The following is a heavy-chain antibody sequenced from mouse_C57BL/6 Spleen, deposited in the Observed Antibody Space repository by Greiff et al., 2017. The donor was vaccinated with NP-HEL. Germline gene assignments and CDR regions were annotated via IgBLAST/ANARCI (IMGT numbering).Heavy chain of an antibody. CDR1: GFTFSSYA. CDR2: ISDGGSYT. Sequence: EVKLMESGGGLVKPGGSLKLSCAASGFTFSSYAMSWVRQTPEKRLEWVATISDGGSYTYYPDNVKGRFTISRDNAKNNLYLQMSHLKSEDTAMYYCAREDYDGYSFDDWGQGTTLTVSS. J-gene: IGHJ2*01. V-gene: IGHV5-4*01. CDR3: AREDYDGYSFDD. D-gene: IGHD2-3*01.